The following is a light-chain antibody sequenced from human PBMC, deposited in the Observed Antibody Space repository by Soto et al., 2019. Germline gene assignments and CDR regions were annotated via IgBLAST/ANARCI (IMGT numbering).Light chain of an antibody. CDR1: QSITYW. CDR3: QRYHSFSFT. V-gene: IGKV1-5*01. Sequence: DIQMTQSPSSLSASVGDRVTITCRASQSITYWLAWYQQKPGRAPKLLIYDVFNLQSGVPSRFSGSGSGTEFTLTISSLQPDDSATYYCQRYHSFSFTFGQGTKLEIK. CDR2: DVF. J-gene: IGKJ2*01.